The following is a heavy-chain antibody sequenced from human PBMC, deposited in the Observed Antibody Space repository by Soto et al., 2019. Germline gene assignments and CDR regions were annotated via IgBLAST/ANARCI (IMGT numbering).Heavy chain of an antibody. J-gene: IGHJ6*02. CDR2: IIPIFGTA. V-gene: IGHV1-69*01. CDR1: GGTFSSYA. Sequence: SAKVSCKASGGTFSSYAISWVRHAPGQGLEWMGGIIPIFGTANYAQKFQGRVTITADESTSTAYMELSSLRSEDTAVYYCARDQDYYYGMDVWGQGTTVTVSS. CDR3: ARDQDYYYGMDV.